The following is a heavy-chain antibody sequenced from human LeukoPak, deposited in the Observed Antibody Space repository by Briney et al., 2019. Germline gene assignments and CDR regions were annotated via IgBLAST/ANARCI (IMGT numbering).Heavy chain of an antibody. Sequence: GGSLRLSCAASGFTFSSYGMHWVRQAPGKGLEWVAVISYDGSNKYYADSVKGRFTISRDNSKNTLYLQMNSLRAEDTAVYYCARAHLPYYSSGPRDITTSYYYYMDVWGKGTTVTVSS. D-gene: IGHD6-19*01. CDR3: ARAHLPYYSSGPRDITTSYYYYMDV. J-gene: IGHJ6*03. CDR2: ISYDGSNK. V-gene: IGHV3-30*03. CDR1: GFTFSSYG.